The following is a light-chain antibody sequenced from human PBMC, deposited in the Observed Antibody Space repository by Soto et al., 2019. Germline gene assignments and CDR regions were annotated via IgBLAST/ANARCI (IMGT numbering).Light chain of an antibody. CDR2: GAA. CDR3: QHPTNWPLP. J-gene: IGKJ4*01. Sequence: EILLTQSPATLSLSPGERATLSCRASQCVSSNLAWYQQKPGQAPRLLIYGAANRATGIPARFSGSGSGTDFTLAISSLEPEEFAFYYCQHPTNWPLPLGGGTKVEIK. CDR1: QCVSSN. V-gene: IGKV3-11*01.